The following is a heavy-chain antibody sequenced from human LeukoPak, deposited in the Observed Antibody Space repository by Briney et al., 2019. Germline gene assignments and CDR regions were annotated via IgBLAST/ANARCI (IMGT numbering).Heavy chain of an antibody. CDR3: ARRDWNLGYFDY. Sequence: PGGSLRLSCGASGFTFSSFAMHWVRQSPGKGLEYISAISSDGSRTYYANSVKGRFSISRDHSKNTLYLQMGSLRAEDMAVYYCARRDWNLGYFDYWGPGTLVTVSS. CDR1: GFTFSSFA. J-gene: IGHJ4*02. CDR2: ISSDGSRT. D-gene: IGHD1-1*01. V-gene: IGHV3-64*01.